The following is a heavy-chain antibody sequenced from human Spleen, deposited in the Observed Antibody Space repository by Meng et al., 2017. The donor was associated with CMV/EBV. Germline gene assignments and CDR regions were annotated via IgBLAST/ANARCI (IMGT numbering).Heavy chain of an antibody. CDR1: GFTFSDYY. CDR3: ARPIVATIYYYYYYGMDV. Sequence: GESLKISCAASGFTFSDYYMSWIRQAPGKGLEWVAVISYDGSNKYYADSVKGRFTISRDNSKNTLYLQMNSLRAEDTAVYYCARPIVATIYYYYYYGMDVWGQGTTVTVSS. J-gene: IGHJ6*02. D-gene: IGHD5-12*01. CDR2: ISYDGSNK. V-gene: IGHV3-30*03.